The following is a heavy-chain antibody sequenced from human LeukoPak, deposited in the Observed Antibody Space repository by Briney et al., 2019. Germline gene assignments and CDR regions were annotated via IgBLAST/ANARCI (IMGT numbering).Heavy chain of an antibody. CDR1: GGSISGYY. CDR3: AKATYYYDSSGYSPIDY. CDR2: IYYNGVS. D-gene: IGHD3-22*01. Sequence: SETLSLTCTVSGGSISGYYWSWIRQPPGKGLEWIAYIYYNGVSNYNPSLKSRVIISVDSSKNQFSLKLTSVTAADTAVYYCAKATYYYDSSGYSPIDYWGQGTLVTVSS. V-gene: IGHV4-59*01. J-gene: IGHJ4*02.